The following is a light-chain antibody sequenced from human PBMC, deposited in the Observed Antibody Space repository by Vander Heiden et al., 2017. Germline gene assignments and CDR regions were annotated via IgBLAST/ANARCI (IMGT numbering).Light chain of an antibody. V-gene: IGLV2-23*02. CDR3: CSDAGSSTLV. CDR1: SGDVGRYNL. J-gene: IGLJ2*01. CDR2: EVS. Sequence: QSAPTQPASVSGSPGLSITNPCTGTSGDVGRYNLVSRYQQHPGKAPKLMIYEVSKRPSGVSNRFSGSKSGNTASLTISGLQAEDEADYYCCSDAGSSTLVFGGGTKLTGL.